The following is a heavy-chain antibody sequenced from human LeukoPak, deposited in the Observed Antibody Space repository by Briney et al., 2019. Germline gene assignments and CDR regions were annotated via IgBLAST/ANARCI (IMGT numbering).Heavy chain of an antibody. V-gene: IGHV3-20*01. CDR3: ATCTSTSCYGQYNWFDP. Sequence: GGSLRLSCAASGFSFDDYAMSWVRQVPGKGLEWVSSINWNGGSRRYADSVKGRFTISRDNAKNSLYLQMNSLRAEDTALYHRATCTSTSCYGQYNWFDPWGQGTLVTVSS. CDR2: INWNGGSR. D-gene: IGHD2-2*01. CDR1: GFSFDDYA. J-gene: IGHJ5*02.